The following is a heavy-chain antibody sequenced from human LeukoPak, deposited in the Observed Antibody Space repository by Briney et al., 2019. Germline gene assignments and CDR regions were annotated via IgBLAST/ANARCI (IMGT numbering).Heavy chain of an antibody. Sequence: PGGSLRLSCAASGFTLSNYDMNWVRQAPGKGLERVSSISTSSRYIYYKDSVRGRFTISRDDAKNSLYLEMNGLRAEDTAVYYRARADCSSSTCYLRRSWFDPWGQGTLVTVSS. CDR3: ARADCSSSTCYLRRSWFDP. CDR1: GFTLSNYD. D-gene: IGHD2-2*01. CDR2: ISTSSRYI. V-gene: IGHV3-21*01. J-gene: IGHJ5*02.